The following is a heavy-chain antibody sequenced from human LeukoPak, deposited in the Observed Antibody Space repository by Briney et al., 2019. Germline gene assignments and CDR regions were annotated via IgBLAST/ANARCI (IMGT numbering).Heavy chain of an antibody. V-gene: IGHV3-48*04. D-gene: IGHD5-18*01. CDR3: ARDISGYTYGHDAFDI. J-gene: IGHJ3*02. CDR1: GFSLGSFN. Sequence: GGSLRLSCVASGFSLGSFNMNWVRQAPGKGLEWVSYISASSSTIYYADSVKGRFTISRDNAKNSLCLQLNTLRAEDTAIYYCARDISGYTYGHDAFDIWGQGTMVTVSS. CDR2: ISASSSTI.